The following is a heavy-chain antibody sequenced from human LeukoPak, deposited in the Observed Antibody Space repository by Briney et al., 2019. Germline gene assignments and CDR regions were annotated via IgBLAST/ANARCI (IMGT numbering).Heavy chain of an antibody. J-gene: IGHJ3*02. D-gene: IGHD1-26*01. V-gene: IGHV3-23*01. CDR1: GFTFSSYA. CDR2: ISGSGGST. CDR3: AKPPSYYKDAFDI. Sequence: GGSLRLSCAASGFTFSSYAMSWVRQAPGKGLECVSAISGSGGSTYYADSVRGRFNISKDNSKNTLYLQMNSLRAEDTAVYYCAKPPSYYKDAFDIWGQGTMVTASS.